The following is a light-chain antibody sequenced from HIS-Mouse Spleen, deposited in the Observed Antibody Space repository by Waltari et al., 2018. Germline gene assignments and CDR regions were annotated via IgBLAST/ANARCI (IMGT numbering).Light chain of an antibody. J-gene: IGKJ1*01. CDR3: QQLNSYPPT. V-gene: IGKV1-9*01. CDR1: QGISSY. Sequence: DIQFTQSPSFLSASVGDRVTITCRASQGISSYFAWYQQKTGKAPKLLIYAASTLQSGVPSRFSGSGSGTEFTLTISSLQPEDFATYYCQQLNSYPPTFGQGTKVEIK. CDR2: AAS.